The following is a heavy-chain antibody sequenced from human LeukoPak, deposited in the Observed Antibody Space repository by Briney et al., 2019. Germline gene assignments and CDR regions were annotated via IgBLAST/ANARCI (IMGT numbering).Heavy chain of an antibody. CDR3: ARRGPGGSYYSFDY. CDR1: GFTFSHHG. Sequence: PGGSLRLSCAASGFTFSHHGMHWVRQAPGKGLEWVAFIRNDGSNDYYADSVKGRFTISRDNSKNNVYLQMHSLRVEDTAVYYCARRGPGGSYYSFDYWGQGTLVTVSS. J-gene: IGHJ4*02. CDR2: IRNDGSND. D-gene: IGHD1-26*01. V-gene: IGHV3-30*02.